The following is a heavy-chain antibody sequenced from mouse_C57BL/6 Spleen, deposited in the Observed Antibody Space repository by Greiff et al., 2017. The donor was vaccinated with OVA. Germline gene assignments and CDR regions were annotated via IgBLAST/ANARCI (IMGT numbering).Heavy chain of an antibody. CDR1: GFNIKDYY. Sequence: VQLQQSGAELVRPGASVKLSCTASGFNIKDYYMHWVKQRPEQGLEWIGRIDPEDGDTEYAPKFQGKATMPADTSSNTAYLQLSSLTSEDTAVYYGTTFVVATRYIDVWGTGTTVTVSS. CDR2: IDPEDGDT. J-gene: IGHJ1*03. D-gene: IGHD1-1*01. CDR3: TTFVVATRYIDV. V-gene: IGHV14-1*01.